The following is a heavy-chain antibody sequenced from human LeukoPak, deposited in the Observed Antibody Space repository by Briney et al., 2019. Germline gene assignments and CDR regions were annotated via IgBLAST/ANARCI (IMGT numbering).Heavy chain of an antibody. CDR1: GGSISSGDYY. Sequence: PSETLSLTCTVSGGSISSGDYYWSWIRQPPGKGLEWIGYIYYSGSTYYNPSLKSRVTISVDTSKNQFSLKLSSVTAADTAVYYCARTFDRGWHFDYWGQGTLVTVSS. CDR2: IYYSGST. CDR3: ARTFDRGWHFDY. J-gene: IGHJ4*02. V-gene: IGHV4-30-4*08. D-gene: IGHD6-19*01.